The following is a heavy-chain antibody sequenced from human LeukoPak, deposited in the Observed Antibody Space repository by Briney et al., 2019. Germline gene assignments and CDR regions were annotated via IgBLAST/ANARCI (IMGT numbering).Heavy chain of an antibody. Sequence: GASVKVSCKVSGFTLTELSIHWVRQAPGKGLEWIGGFVPEDGETIYAQEFQGRVTMTEDTSPDTAYMELSSLRSEDTAVYYCATRIWFGEFSNAFDIWGQGTMVTVSS. CDR3: ATRIWFGEFSNAFDI. CDR2: FVPEDGET. D-gene: IGHD3-10*01. V-gene: IGHV1-24*01. CDR1: GFTLTELS. J-gene: IGHJ3*02.